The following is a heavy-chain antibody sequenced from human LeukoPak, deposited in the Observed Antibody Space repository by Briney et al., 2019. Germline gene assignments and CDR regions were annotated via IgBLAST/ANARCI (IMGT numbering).Heavy chain of an antibody. Sequence: GGSLRLSCATSGFSFTDYPINWVRQAPGKGLEWISNIRTTAEGAKYAYYADSVKGRVTISRDDGNNTLYLHMNSLRDDDTAVYYCATDQRYAFDYWGQGILVTVSS. CDR2: IRTTAEGAKYA. V-gene: IGHV3-48*02. D-gene: IGHD3-9*01. CDR3: ATDQRYAFDY. J-gene: IGHJ4*02. CDR1: GFSFTDYP.